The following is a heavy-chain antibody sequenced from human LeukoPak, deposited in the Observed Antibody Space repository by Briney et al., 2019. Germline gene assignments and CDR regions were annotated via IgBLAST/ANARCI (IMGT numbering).Heavy chain of an antibody. CDR1: GFTFSSYA. Sequence: GGSLRLSCAASGFTFSSYAMSWVRQAPGKGLEWVSAISGSGGSTYYADSVKGRFTISRDNSKNTLYLQMNSLRAEDTAVYYCAKWPDSGSYYPHIYYFDYWGQGTLVTVSS. CDR2: ISGSGGST. CDR3: AKWPDSGSYYPHIYYFDY. V-gene: IGHV3-23*01. J-gene: IGHJ4*02. D-gene: IGHD1-26*01.